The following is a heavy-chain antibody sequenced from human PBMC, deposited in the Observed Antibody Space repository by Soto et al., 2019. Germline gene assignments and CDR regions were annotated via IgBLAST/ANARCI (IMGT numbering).Heavy chain of an antibody. Sequence: SETLSLTCAVSGDSISSSNWWCWVRQRPGKGLEWIGAIYQSGSTNYNSSLKSRVTILVDKSKNQFSLKLNSVTAADTAVYYCARATNHYYYDSSAYHFENWGQGTLVTVSS. CDR3: ARATNHYYYDSSAYHFEN. D-gene: IGHD3-22*01. V-gene: IGHV4-4*02. CDR2: IYQSGST. CDR1: GDSISSSNW. J-gene: IGHJ4*02.